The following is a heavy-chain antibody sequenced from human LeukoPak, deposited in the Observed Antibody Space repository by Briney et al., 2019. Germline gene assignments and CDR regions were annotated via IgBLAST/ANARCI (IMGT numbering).Heavy chain of an antibody. D-gene: IGHD6-19*01. CDR3: ARVGVGDSSGWYYYFDY. CDR2: ISAYNGST. CDR1: GYTFTSYG. Sequence: ASVKVSCKASGYTFTSYGISWVRQAPGQGLEWMGWISAYNGSTNYAQKLQGRVTMTTDTSTSTAYMELRSLRSDDTAVYYCARVGVGDSSGWYYYFDYWGQGTLVTVSS. V-gene: IGHV1-18*01. J-gene: IGHJ4*02.